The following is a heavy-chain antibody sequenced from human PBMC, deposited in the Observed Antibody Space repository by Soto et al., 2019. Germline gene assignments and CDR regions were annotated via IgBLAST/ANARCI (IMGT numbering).Heavy chain of an antibody. D-gene: IGHD2-2*01. J-gene: IGHJ5*02. CDR2: IYYSGST. CDR1: GGSISSYY. Sequence: SETLSLTCTVSGGSISSYYWSWIRQPPGKGLEWIGYIYYSGSTNYNPSLKSRVTISVDTSKNQFSLKLSSVTAADTAVYYCARVLPPDIVVVPAAYNWFDPWGQGTLVTVSS. V-gene: IGHV4-59*01. CDR3: ARVLPPDIVVVPAAYNWFDP.